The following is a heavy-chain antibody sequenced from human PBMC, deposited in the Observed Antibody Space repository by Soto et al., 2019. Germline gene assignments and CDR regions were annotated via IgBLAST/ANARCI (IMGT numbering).Heavy chain of an antibody. CDR3: TTRPYCGGDCPDAFDI. J-gene: IGHJ3*02. D-gene: IGHD2-21*01. Sequence: GGSLRLSCAASGFTFSGSAMHWVRQASGKGLEWVGRIRSKANSYATAYAASVKGRFTISRDDSKNTAYLQMNSLKTEDTAVYYCTTRPYCGGDCPDAFDIWGQGTMVTVSS. CDR1: GFTFSGSA. V-gene: IGHV3-73*01. CDR2: IRSKANSYAT.